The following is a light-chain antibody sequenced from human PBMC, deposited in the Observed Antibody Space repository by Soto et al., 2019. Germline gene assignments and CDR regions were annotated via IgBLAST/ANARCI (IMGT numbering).Light chain of an antibody. Sequence: DIQMTQSPSSLSASVGDRVTITCQASQDISNYLNWYQQKPGKAPKLLIYDASNLETGVPSRFSGSGSGTDFTFTISSLQAEDIATYYCQQYDNRPVITFGPGTKVDIK. CDR1: QDISNY. CDR2: DAS. V-gene: IGKV1-33*01. CDR3: QQYDNRPVIT. J-gene: IGKJ3*01.